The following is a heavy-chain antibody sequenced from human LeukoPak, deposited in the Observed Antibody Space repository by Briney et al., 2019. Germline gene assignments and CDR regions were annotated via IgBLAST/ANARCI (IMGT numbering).Heavy chain of an antibody. J-gene: IGHJ4*02. CDR2: ISYDGSNK. Sequence: GRSLRLSCAAPGFTFSSYGMHWVRQAPGKGLEWVAVISYDGSNKYYADSVKGRFTISRDNSKNTLYLQMNSLRAEDTAVYYCAKILAAAGRYFDYWGQGTLVTVSS. CDR1: GFTFSSYG. D-gene: IGHD6-13*01. V-gene: IGHV3-30*18. CDR3: AKILAAAGRYFDY.